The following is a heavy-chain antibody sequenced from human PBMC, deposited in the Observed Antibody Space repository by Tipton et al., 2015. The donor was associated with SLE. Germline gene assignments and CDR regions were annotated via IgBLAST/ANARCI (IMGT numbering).Heavy chain of an antibody. CDR1: GGSISSDDYY. J-gene: IGHJ4*02. CDR2: IYYSGST. CDR3: ARGPFWSGSWDY. D-gene: IGHD3-3*01. Sequence: TLSLTCTVSGGSISSDDYYWTWIRQPPGKGLEWIGSIYYSGSTYYNPSLKSRVTISVDTSKNQFSLKLSSVTAADTAVYYCARGPFWSGSWDYWGQGTLVTVSS. V-gene: IGHV4-39*07.